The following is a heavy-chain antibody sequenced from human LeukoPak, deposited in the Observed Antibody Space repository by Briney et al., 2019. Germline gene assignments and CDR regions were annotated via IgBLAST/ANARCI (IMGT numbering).Heavy chain of an antibody. J-gene: IGHJ6*04. Sequence: GESLKISCQASGYSSTSYWIGWVRQMPGKGLEWMGIIYPGDSDTRYSPSFQGQVTISADKSISTAYLQWSSLKASDTAMYYCASSYYDGSGSYFHYGMDVWGKGTTVTVSS. CDR1: GYSSTSYW. CDR2: IYPGDSDT. D-gene: IGHD3-10*01. CDR3: ASSYYDGSGSYFHYGMDV. V-gene: IGHV5-51*01.